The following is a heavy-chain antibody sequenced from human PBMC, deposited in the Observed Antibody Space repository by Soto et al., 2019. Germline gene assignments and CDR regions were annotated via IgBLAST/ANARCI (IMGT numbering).Heavy chain of an antibody. V-gene: IGHV5-10-1*01. CDR1: GYSFTSYW. CDR2: IDPSDSYT. J-gene: IGHJ6*02. D-gene: IGHD2-15*01. Sequence: ESLKISCQGSGYSFTSYWISWVRQMPGKGLEWMGRIDPSDSYTNYSPSFQGHVTISADKSISTAYLQWSSLKASDSAIYYCARLGDCSGGSCFSRYYYYGMDVWGQGTTVTVSS. CDR3: ARLGDCSGGSCFSRYYYYGMDV.